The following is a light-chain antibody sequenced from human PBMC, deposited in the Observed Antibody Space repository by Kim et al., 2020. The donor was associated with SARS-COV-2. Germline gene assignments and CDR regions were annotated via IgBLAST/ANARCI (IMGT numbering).Light chain of an antibody. CDR2: GAS. Sequence: PGDRATLSCRASQSVDSNYLAWYQQNPGQAPRLLIDGASSRAAGIPDRFTGSGSATDFTLTISRLEPEDFAVYFCQQYGGSPPLTFGGGTKVDIK. CDR3: QQYGGSPPLT. J-gene: IGKJ4*01. CDR1: QSVDSNY. V-gene: IGKV3-20*01.